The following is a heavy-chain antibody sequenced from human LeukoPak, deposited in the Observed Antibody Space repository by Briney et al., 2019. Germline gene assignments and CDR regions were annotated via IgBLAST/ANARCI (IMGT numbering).Heavy chain of an antibody. CDR2: IYYSGST. V-gene: IGHV4-30-4*08. D-gene: IGHD2-2*01. J-gene: IGHJ6*03. CDR3: ARDGRRVVPAATPSYYYYYYMDV. Sequence: SQTLSLTCTVSGGSISSGDYYWSWIRQPPGKGLEWIGYIYYSGSTYYNPSLKSRVTISVDTSKNQFSLKLSSVTAADTAVYYCARDGRRVVPAATPSYYYYYYMDVWGKGTTVTVSS. CDR1: GGSISSGDYY.